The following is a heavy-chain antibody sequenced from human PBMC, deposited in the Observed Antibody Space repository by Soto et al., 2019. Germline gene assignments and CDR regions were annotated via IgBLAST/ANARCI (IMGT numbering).Heavy chain of an antibody. CDR3: VRGGGGGLLDP. D-gene: IGHD2-15*01. Sequence: PGGSLRLSCAGSGFTFGDSYMRWIRQAPGKGLEWLSYISPGSRYPAYADSVKGRFTISRDNAKRSLYLQMMSLTAEDTAIYYCVRGGGGGLLDPWGQGTMVTVSS. J-gene: IGHJ5*02. CDR1: GFTFGDSY. V-gene: IGHV3-11*06. CDR2: ISPGSRYP.